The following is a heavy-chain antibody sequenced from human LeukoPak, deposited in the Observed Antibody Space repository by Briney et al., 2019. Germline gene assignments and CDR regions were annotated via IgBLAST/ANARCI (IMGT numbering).Heavy chain of an antibody. V-gene: IGHV3-49*03. Sequence: GGSLRLSCTASGFTFGDYARSWIRQAPGKGLEWVGFIRSKAYGETADYAVSVKGRFTISRDDSKAIAYLQMNSLKTEDTAVYHCTRDRGAYNLYDYWGQGTLVTVSS. CDR1: GFTFGDYA. CDR3: TRDRGAYNLYDY. J-gene: IGHJ4*02. CDR2: IRSKAYGETA. D-gene: IGHD1-1*01.